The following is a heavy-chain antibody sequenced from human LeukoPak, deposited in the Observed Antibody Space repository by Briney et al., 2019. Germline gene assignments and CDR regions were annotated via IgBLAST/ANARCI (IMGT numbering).Heavy chain of an antibody. V-gene: IGHV1-69*06. CDR1: GGTFNSYA. CDR2: IIPMSDTA. Sequence: SVKVSCKASGGTFNSYAISWVRQAPGQGLERMGGIIPMSDTANYPQKFRGRLTITADIPTSTVYMELSSLRSEDTAVYYCAREDDTGRYMGDDAFDIWGQGTMVTVSS. J-gene: IGHJ3*02. D-gene: IGHD1-26*01. CDR3: AREDDTGRYMGDDAFDI.